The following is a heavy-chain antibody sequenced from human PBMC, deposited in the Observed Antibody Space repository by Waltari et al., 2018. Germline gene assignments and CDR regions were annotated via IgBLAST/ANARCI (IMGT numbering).Heavy chain of an antibody. CDR3: VQLPGY. CDR1: GGSIDRTYNY. J-gene: IGHJ4*02. D-gene: IGHD2-15*01. CDR2: HFYSGST. V-gene: IGHV4-39*01. Sequence: QVQLQESGPGLVKPSEPLSLTCTVSGGSIDRTYNYWGWTRPPPGKGLECIGSHFYSGSTHYNPSLKSRVTISVDTSKNQFSLKLTSVTAADTAVYYCVQLPGYWGQGILVTVSS.